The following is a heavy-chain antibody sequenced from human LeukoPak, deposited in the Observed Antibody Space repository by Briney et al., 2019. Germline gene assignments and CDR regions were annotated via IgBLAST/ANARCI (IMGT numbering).Heavy chain of an antibody. J-gene: IGHJ4*02. V-gene: IGHV1-69*13. Sequence: ASVKVSCKASGCTFSSYAISWVRQAPGQGLEWMGGIIPIFGTANYAQKFQGRVTMTADESTSTAYMELSSLRSEDTAVYYCASGTGRRSDYFDYWGQGTLVTVSS. CDR2: IIPIFGTA. D-gene: IGHD1-14*01. CDR1: GCTFSSYA. CDR3: ASGTGRRSDYFDY.